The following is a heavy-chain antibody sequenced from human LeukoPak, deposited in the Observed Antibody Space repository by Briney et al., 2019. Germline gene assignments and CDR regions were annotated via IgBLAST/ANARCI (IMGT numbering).Heavy chain of an antibody. J-gene: IGHJ4*02. CDR2: IYYSGST. Sequence: SETLSLTCTVSGGSISSSSYYWGWIRQPPGKGLEWIGSIYYSGSTYYNPSLKSRVTISVDTSKNQFSLKLSSVTAADTAVYYCARDVEMATTHFDYWGQGTLVTASS. CDR3: ARDVEMATTHFDY. D-gene: IGHD5-24*01. CDR1: GGSISSSSYY. V-gene: IGHV4-39*07.